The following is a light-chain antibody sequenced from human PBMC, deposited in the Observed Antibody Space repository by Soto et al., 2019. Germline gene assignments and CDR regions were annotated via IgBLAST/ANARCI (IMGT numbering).Light chain of an antibody. CDR2: GAS. CDR3: QQYGSPIT. CDR1: QSVSSSY. J-gene: IGKJ3*01. V-gene: IGKV3-20*01. Sequence: EIVLTQSPGTLPLSPGERATLSCRASQSVSSSYLAWYQQKPGQAPRLLIYGASSRATGIPDRFSGSGSGTDFTLTISRLEPEDFAVYYCQQYGSPITFGPGTKVDIK.